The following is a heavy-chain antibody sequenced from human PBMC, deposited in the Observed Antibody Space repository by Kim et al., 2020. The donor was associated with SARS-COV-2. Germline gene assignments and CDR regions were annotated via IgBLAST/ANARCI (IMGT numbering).Heavy chain of an antibody. J-gene: IGHJ5*02. CDR3: ATSDTFYNWFDP. V-gene: IGHV1-24*01. Sequence: YDQKFQGRVTMTGDSSTDTAFMELSSLRSDDTAVYYCATSDTFYNWFDPWGQGTLVTVSS.